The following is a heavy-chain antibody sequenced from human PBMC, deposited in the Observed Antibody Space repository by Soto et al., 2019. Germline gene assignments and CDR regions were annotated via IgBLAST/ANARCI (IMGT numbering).Heavy chain of an antibody. D-gene: IGHD3-22*01. CDR3: ARDFSYDSSGYYDFDY. J-gene: IGHJ4*02. CDR2: ICSNRSNK. V-gene: IGHV3-21*01. Sequence: PGGSLRLSCAASGFTFSSYVMHWVRQAPGKGLEWVASICSNRSNKYYADSVKGRFTISRDNAKNTLYLQMNSLRAEDTAVYYCARDFSYDSSGYYDFDYWGQGTRVTVSS. CDR1: GFTFSSYV.